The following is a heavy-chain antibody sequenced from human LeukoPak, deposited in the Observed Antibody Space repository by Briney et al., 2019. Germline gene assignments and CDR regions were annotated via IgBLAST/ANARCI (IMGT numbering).Heavy chain of an antibody. V-gene: IGHV3-30*18. D-gene: IGHD3-22*01. CDR3: AKDRYYYDSSGSYLLDY. Sequence: GGSLRLSCAASGFTFSSYGMHWVRQAPGKGLEWVAVISYDGSNKYYADSVKGRFTVSRDNSKNTLFLQMNSLSAEDTAVYYCAKDRYYYDSSGSYLLDYWGQGTLVTVSS. CDR2: ISYDGSNK. J-gene: IGHJ4*02. CDR1: GFTFSSYG.